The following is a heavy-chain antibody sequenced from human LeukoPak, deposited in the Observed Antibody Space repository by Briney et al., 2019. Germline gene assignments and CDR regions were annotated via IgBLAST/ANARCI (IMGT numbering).Heavy chain of an antibody. CDR1: GGSFSGYY. CDR2: INHSGST. D-gene: IGHD2-15*01. CDR3: ARGQEDIVVVVAAHNSYYFDY. J-gene: IGHJ4*02. V-gene: IGHV4-34*01. Sequence: PSETLSLTCAVYGGSFSGYYWSWIRQPPGKGLEWIGEINHSGSTNYNPSLKSRVTISVDTSKNQFSLKLSSVTAADTAVYHCARGQEDIVVVVAAHNSYYFDYWGQGTLVTVSS.